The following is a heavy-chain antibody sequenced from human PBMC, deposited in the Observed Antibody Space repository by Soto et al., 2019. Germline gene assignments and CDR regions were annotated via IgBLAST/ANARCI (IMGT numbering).Heavy chain of an antibody. D-gene: IGHD3-10*01. CDR2: MNPNSGNT. CDR3: AMKRYYGSGSYSDNWFDP. Sequence: QVQLVQSGAEVKKPGASVKVSCKASGYTFTSYDINWVRQATGQGLEWMGWMNPNSGNTGYAQKFQGRVTMTRNTSISTAYMELSSLRSEDTAVYYCAMKRYYGSGSYSDNWFDPWGQGTLVTVSS. V-gene: IGHV1-8*01. CDR1: GYTFTSYD. J-gene: IGHJ5*02.